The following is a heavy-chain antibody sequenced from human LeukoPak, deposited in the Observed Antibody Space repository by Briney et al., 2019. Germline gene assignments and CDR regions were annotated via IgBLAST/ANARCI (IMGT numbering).Heavy chain of an antibody. CDR1: GFTFSSYG. CDR2: IRYDGSNK. V-gene: IGHV3-30*02. J-gene: IGHJ4*02. D-gene: IGHD3-10*01. CDR3: AKDRYYYGSGLDY. Sequence: GGSLRLSCAASGFTFSSYGMHWVRQAPGKGLEWVAFIRYDGSNKYYADSVKGRFTISRDNSKNTLYLQMNSLRAEDTAVYYCAKDRYYYGSGLDYWGQGTLVTVSS.